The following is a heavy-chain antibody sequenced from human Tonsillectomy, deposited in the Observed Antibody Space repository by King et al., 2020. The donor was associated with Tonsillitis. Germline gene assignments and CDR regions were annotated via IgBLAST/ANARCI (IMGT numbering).Heavy chain of an antibody. CDR2: ITRTTNTI. J-gene: IGHJ4*02. CDR3: ARGEQYYDFWSGYYYFDA. Sequence: VQLVESGGGLVQPGGSLRLSCAASGFTFSSYSMNWVRQAPGKGLEWISYITRTTNTIYYADSVRGRFTISRDNAKNSLYLQMNSLRAEDTAVYFCARGEQYYDFWSGYYYFDAWGQGTLVTVSS. CDR1: GFTFSSYS. D-gene: IGHD3-3*01. V-gene: IGHV3-48*01.